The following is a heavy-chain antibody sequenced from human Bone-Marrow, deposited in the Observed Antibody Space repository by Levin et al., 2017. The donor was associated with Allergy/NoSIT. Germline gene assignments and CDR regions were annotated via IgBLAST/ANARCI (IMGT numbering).Heavy chain of an antibody. V-gene: IGHV3-30-3*01. Sequence: GESLKISCAASGFTFSSYAMHWVRQAPGKGLEWVAVISYDGSNKYYADSVKGRFTISRDNSKNTLYLQMNSLRAEDTAVYYCARAGQYSSGWSIIVCFDYWGQGTLVTVSS. CDR1: GFTFSSYA. CDR2: ISYDGSNK. CDR3: ARAGQYSSGWSIIVCFDY. J-gene: IGHJ4*02. D-gene: IGHD6-19*01.